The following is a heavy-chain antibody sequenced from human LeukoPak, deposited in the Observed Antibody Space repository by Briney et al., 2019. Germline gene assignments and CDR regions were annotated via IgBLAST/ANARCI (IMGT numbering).Heavy chain of an antibody. CDR2: IRSKANSYAT. V-gene: IGHV3-73*01. J-gene: IGHJ6*03. Sequence: GGSLRLSCAASGFTFSGSAMHWVRQASGKGLEWVGRIRSKANSYATAYAASVKGRFTISRDDSKNTAYLQMNSLKTEDTAVYYCTTRITIFGVVVHYMDVWGKGTTVTVSS. CDR3: TTRITIFGVVVHYMDV. D-gene: IGHD3-3*01. CDR1: GFTFSGSA.